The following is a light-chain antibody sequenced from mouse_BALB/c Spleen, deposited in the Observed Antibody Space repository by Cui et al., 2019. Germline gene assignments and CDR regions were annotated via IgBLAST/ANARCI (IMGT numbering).Light chain of an antibody. Sequence: DVQITQSPPYLAASPGDTITIICSASKSISKYLALYKEKPGWTNKLLNYSGSTLQSGIPSRFSGCGSSTDFTLTISSLEPEEYAMYYCQQQNEYPYVTFGSGTKLEIK. V-gene: IGKV16-104*01. CDR3: QQQNEYPYVT. CDR2: SGS. J-gene: IGKJ4*01. CDR1: KSISKY.